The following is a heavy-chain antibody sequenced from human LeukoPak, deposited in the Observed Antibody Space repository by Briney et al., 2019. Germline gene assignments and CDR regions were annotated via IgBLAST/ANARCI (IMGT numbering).Heavy chain of an antibody. CDR2: ISSSGSTI. CDR1: GFTFSSYE. CDR3: ARDVRITMVRGAKIAAHMDV. V-gene: IGHV3-48*03. D-gene: IGHD3-10*01. Sequence: GGSLRLSCAASGFTFSSYEMNWVRQAPGKGLEWVSYISSSGSTIYYADSVKGRFTISRDNAKNSLYLQMNSLRAEDTAVYYCARDVRITMVRGAKIAAHMDVWGKGTTVTISS. J-gene: IGHJ6*03.